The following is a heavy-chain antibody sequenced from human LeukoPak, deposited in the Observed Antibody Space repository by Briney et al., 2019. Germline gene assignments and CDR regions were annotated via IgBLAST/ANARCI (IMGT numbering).Heavy chain of an antibody. CDR1: GFTFSNYA. J-gene: IGHJ6*02. D-gene: IGHD3-10*01. CDR2: TSGSGGST. CDR3: AKGGVRGDPRYYYYGMDV. V-gene: IGHV3-23*01. Sequence: GGSLRLSCAASGFTFSNYAMSWVRQAPGKGLEWVSVTSGSGGSTYYADSVKGRFTMSRDNSKNTLNLQMNSLRTEDTAVYYCAKGGVRGDPRYYYYGMDVWGQGTTVTVSS.